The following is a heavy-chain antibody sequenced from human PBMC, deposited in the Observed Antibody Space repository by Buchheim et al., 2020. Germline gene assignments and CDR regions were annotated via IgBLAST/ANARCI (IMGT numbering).Heavy chain of an antibody. Sequence: EVQLLESGGGLVQPGGSLRLSCAASGFTFSSYAMSWVRQAPGKGLEWVSAISGSGGSTYYADSVKGRFTISRDNSKNTLYLQMNSLRAEDTAVYYCAKDLGAYYYDSSGYYPTSNGFDYWGQGTL. CDR2: ISGSGGST. J-gene: IGHJ4*02. CDR3: AKDLGAYYYDSSGYYPTSNGFDY. V-gene: IGHV3-23*01. D-gene: IGHD3-22*01. CDR1: GFTFSSYA.